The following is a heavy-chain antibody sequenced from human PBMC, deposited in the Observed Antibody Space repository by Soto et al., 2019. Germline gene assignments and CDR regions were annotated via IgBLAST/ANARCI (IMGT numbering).Heavy chain of an antibody. V-gene: IGHV3-21*01. D-gene: IGHD3-16*01. CDR2: ISTTSAYI. CDR1: GFTFSSYS. J-gene: IGHJ5*01. CDR3: VWPGGFDS. Sequence: PGGSLRLSCAASGFTFSSYSMNWVRQAPGKGLEWVSSISTTSAYIYYADSVKGRFTISRDNAKNSLYLHMNSLRVEDTAVYYCVWPGGFDSWGQGTQVTVSS.